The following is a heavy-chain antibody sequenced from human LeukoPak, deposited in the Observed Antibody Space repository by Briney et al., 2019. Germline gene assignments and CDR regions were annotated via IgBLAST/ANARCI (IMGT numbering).Heavy chain of an antibody. CDR2: ISYDGSNK. V-gene: IGHV3-30*18. CDR3: AKEGRDGYNYFDY. Sequence: GRSLRLSCAASGFTFSSYGVHWVRQAPGKGLEWVAVISYDGSNKYYADSVKGRFTISRDNSKNTLYLQMNSLRAEDTAVYYCAKEGRDGYNYFDYWGQGTLVNVSS. D-gene: IGHD5-24*01. J-gene: IGHJ4*02. CDR1: GFTFSSYG.